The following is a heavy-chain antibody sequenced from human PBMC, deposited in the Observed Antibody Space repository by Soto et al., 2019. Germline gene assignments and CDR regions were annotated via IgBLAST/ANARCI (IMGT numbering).Heavy chain of an antibody. Sequence: PGRSRRLSCAASGFIFTNYWMSWVRQAPGKGLEWVANMKQDGSEKYYVDSVKGRFTISRDNARNSVHLQMNSLRPEDTAVYYCARGRSWTDYWGRGTQVTVSS. CDR3: ARGRSWTDY. J-gene: IGHJ4*02. V-gene: IGHV3-7*01. CDR2: MKQDGSEK. D-gene: IGHD6-13*01. CDR1: GFIFTNYW.